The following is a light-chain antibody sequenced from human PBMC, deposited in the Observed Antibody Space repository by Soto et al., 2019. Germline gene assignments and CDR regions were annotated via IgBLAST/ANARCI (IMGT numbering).Light chain of an antibody. CDR1: SSDVGAYNY. CDR3: CSFTSSNTHV. J-gene: IGLJ1*01. V-gene: IGLV2-14*01. CDR2: EVS. Sequence: QSALTQPASVSGSPGQSITISCTGSSSDVGAYNYVSWYQQYPGKVPKLIIYEVSNRPSGVSGRFSGSKSGNTASLTISGLQAEDEADYYCCSFTSSNTHVFGTGTKLTVL.